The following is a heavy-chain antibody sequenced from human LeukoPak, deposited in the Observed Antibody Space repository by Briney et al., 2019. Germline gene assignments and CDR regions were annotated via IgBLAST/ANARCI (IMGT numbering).Heavy chain of an antibody. V-gene: IGHV3-66*02. CDR1: GFTVSSHY. Sequence: PGGSLRLSCAASGFTVSSHYMSWVRQAPGKGLEWVSVIHNGGNTYHADSVKGRFTISRDNSKNTLYLQMNSMRVEDTAVYYCASLAGDIWGQGAMVTVSS. CDR3: ASLAGDI. J-gene: IGHJ3*02. D-gene: IGHD6-19*01. CDR2: IHNGGNT.